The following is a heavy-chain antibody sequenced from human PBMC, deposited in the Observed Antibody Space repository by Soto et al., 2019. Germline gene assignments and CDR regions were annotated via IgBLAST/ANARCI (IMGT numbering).Heavy chain of an antibody. CDR2: INHSVRT. D-gene: IGHD2-8*02. CDR3: ARDKITGLFDY. V-gene: IGHV4-34*01. CDR1: GGSFSGYY. Sequence: SETLSLTCAVYGGSFSGYYWTWIRQPSWTWLEWIGEINHSVRTNYIPSLKCRVTISVDTSKIQFSLKLTSVTASDTAVYYCARDKITGLFDYWGQGTLVTVS. J-gene: IGHJ4*02.